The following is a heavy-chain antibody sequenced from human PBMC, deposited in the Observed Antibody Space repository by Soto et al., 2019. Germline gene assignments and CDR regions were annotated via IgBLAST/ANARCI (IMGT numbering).Heavy chain of an antibody. J-gene: IGHJ3*01. Sequence: QVQLVESGGGVVQPGTSLRLSCAASGFTFNNYGMHWVRQAPGTGLEWVAAISNDGSDKYYADSVKGRLTISRDNSKNTLYLQMDSRRAEDTAVYYCAKDQGIAAAHGIDWGQGTMVTVSS. CDR2: ISNDGSDK. D-gene: IGHD6-13*01. V-gene: IGHV3-30*18. CDR1: GFTFNNYG. CDR3: AKDQGIAAAHGID.